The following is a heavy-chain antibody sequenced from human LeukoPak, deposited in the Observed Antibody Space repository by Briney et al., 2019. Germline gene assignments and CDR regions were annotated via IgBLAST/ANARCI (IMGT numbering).Heavy chain of an antibody. CDR1: GFTVSSNY. V-gene: IGHV3-66*01. CDR3: ARDLVSSGWYDAFDI. CDR2: IYSGGST. J-gene: IGHJ3*02. Sequence: PGGSLRLSCAASGFTVSSNYMSWVRQAPGKGLEWVSVIYSGGSTYYADSVKGRFTISRDNSKNTLYLQMDSPRAEDTAVYYCARDLVSSGWYDAFDIWGQGTMVTVSS. D-gene: IGHD6-19*01.